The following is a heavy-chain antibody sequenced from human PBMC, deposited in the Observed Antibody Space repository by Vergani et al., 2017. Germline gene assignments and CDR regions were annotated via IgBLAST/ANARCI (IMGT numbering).Heavy chain of an antibody. J-gene: IGHJ6*03. D-gene: IGHD4-23*01. CDR1: GGSFSGYY. CDR3: ARGKGGKRSYYYYYYMDV. CDR2: INHSGST. Sequence: QVQLQQWGAGLLKPSETLSLTCAVYGGSFSGYYWSWIRQPPGKGLEWIGEINHSGSTNYNPSLKSRVTISVDTSKNQFSLKLSSVTAADTAVYYCARGKGGKRSYYYYYYMDVWGKGTTVTVSS. V-gene: IGHV4-34*01.